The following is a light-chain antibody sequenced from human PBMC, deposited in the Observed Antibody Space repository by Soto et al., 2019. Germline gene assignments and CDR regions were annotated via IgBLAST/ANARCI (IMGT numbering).Light chain of an antibody. Sequence: EIVLTQSPGTVSLSPGERATLSCRASQSVSSSYFAWYQQKPGQAPRLLIYGASSRATGIPDRFSGSGSGTDFTLTISRLEPEDFVVYYCHHYGSSTWTFGLGTKVEVK. J-gene: IGKJ1*01. CDR1: QSVSSSY. V-gene: IGKV3-20*01. CDR3: HHYGSSTWT. CDR2: GAS.